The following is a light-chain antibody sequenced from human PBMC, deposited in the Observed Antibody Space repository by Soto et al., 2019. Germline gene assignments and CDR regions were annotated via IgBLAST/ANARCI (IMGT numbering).Light chain of an antibody. CDR3: QYYGSSPFT. J-gene: IGKJ3*01. CDR1: QSVSTNY. CDR2: GAS. V-gene: IGKV3-20*01. Sequence: EIGLTQSPGTLSLSPGDRATLSCRASQSVSTNYLAWYHQKPGQAPRLLIYGASSRATGIPDRFSGSGYGTDFTLTISRLEPEDFAVYYCQYYGSSPFTFGPGTKVDIK.